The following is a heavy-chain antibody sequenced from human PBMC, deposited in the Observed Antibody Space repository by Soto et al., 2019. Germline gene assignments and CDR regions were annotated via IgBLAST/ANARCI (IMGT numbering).Heavy chain of an antibody. D-gene: IGHD2-21*01. V-gene: IGHV4-61*01. Sequence: SETLSLTCTVSGHSLSTGSYYWSWLRQSAGKIPALIGTTYYGGRIKYRPSVNGRVTISIDTSKIRFSLRVNSVAAAYTTVYYCASHADVATYMDLSYMEAWGEGTMVTVSS. CDR3: ASHADVATYMDLSYMEA. J-gene: IGHJ6*03. CDR1: GHSLSTGSYY. CDR2: TYYGGRI.